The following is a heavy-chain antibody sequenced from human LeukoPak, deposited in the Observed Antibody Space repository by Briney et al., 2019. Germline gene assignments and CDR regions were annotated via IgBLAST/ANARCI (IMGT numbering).Heavy chain of an antibody. CDR3: ARDESLVVTTSGYFDY. CDR2: ISAYNGNT. J-gene: IGHJ4*02. CDR1: GYTFTGYY. Sequence: GASVKVSCKASGYTFTGYYMHWVRQAPGQGLEWMGWISAYNGNTNYAQKLQGRVTMTTDTSTSTAYMELRSLRSDDTAVYYCARDESLVVTTSGYFDYWGQGTLVTVSS. D-gene: IGHD3-22*01. V-gene: IGHV1-18*04.